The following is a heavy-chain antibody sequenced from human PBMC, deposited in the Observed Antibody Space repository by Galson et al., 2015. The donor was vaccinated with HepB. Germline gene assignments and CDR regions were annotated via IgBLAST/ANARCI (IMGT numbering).Heavy chain of an antibody. CDR1: GFTFRGSG. J-gene: IGHJ3*02. V-gene: IGHV3-48*01. CDR2: ITYSSGDK. Sequence: SLRLSCAASGFTFRGSGMNWFRQAPGKGLEWVSYITYSSGDKRYGDSAEGRFTISRDNAKNSLYLQINGLRAEDTAIYYCVRDDNWAFEIWGQGTMVTVSS. CDR3: VRDDNWAFEI. D-gene: IGHD5-24*01.